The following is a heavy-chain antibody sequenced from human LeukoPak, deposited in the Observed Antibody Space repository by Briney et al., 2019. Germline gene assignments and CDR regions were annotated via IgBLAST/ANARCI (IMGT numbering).Heavy chain of an antibody. CDR1: GFTFSSYA. J-gene: IGHJ4*02. CDR2: ISDRGGST. CDR3: AKGTAYGGNLCYFDY. Sequence: GGSLRLSCAASGFTFSSYAMSWVREAPGKGLEWVSGISDRGGSTNYADSAKGRFTISRDNSKNTLYLQMNSLRAEDTAVYHCAKGTAYGGNLCYFDYCGQGTLVTASS. V-gene: IGHV3-23*01. D-gene: IGHD4-23*01.